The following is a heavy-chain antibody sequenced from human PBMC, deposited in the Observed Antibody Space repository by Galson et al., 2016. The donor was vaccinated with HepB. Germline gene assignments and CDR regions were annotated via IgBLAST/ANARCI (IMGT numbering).Heavy chain of an antibody. CDR3: ARDPGTIETTSGIFDI. D-gene: IGHD3-16*01. CDR1: GYSFSRHG. V-gene: IGHV1-18*01. CDR2: ISGLNGCT. J-gene: IGHJ4*02. Sequence: SVKVSCKASGYSFSRHGVSWLRQAPGHGFEWMGWISGLNGCTASAQKFQDRVTLTTDTSTCTAYIELKTLTLDDTAVFYCARDPGTIETTSGIFDIWGQGTLVTVSS.